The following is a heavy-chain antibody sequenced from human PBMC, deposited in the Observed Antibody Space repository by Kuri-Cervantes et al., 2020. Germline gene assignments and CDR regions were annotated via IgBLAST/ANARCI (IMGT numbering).Heavy chain of an antibody. CDR1: GFTFSSYS. J-gene: IGHJ6*03. Sequence: GGSLRLSCAASGFTFSSYSMNWVRQAPGKGLEWVSYISSSGSTIYYADSVKGRFTISRDNAKNSLYLQMNSLSAEDTAVYYCARVMGCGGKVYYYYYYMDVWGKGTTVTVSS. V-gene: IGHV3-48*04. CDR3: ARVMGCGGKVYYYYYYMDV. CDR2: ISSSGSTI. D-gene: IGHD4-23*01.